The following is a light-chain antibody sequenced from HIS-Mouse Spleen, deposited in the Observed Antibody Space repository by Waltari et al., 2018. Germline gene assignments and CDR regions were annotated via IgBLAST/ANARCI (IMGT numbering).Light chain of an antibody. CDR1: SGSIASNY. V-gene: IGLV6-57*04. CDR3: QSYDSSNLNWV. Sequence: NFMLTQPHSVSESPGKTVTISCTRSSGSIASNYLQWYQQRPGSAPTTVIYEDNQRPSGVPDRFSGSIDSSSNSASLTISGLKTEDEADYYCQSYDSSNLNWVFGGGTKLTVL. CDR2: EDN. J-gene: IGLJ3*02.